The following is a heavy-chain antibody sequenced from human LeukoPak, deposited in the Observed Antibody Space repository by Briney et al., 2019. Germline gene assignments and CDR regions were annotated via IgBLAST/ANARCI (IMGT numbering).Heavy chain of an antibody. CDR2: IYYSGST. D-gene: IGHD3-10*01. CDR1: GGSISSSSYY. J-gene: IGHJ3*02. V-gene: IGHV4-39*01. Sequence: PSETLSPTCTVSGGSISSSSYYWGWIRQPPGKGLEWIGSIYYSGSTYYNPSLKSRVTISVDTSKNQFSLKLSSVTAADTAVYYCARHILWFGELLWNAFDIWGQGTMVTVSS. CDR3: ARHILWFGELLWNAFDI.